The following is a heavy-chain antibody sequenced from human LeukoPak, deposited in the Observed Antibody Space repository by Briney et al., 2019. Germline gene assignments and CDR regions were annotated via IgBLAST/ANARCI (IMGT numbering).Heavy chain of an antibody. CDR2: IYHSGST. J-gene: IGHJ5*01. Sequence: SETLSLTCTVSGYSISSGYYWGWIRQPPGKGLEWIGSIYHSGSTYYNPSLKSRVTISVDTSKNQFSLKLSSVTAADTAVYYCARDLIAAAGSASAPTNW. D-gene: IGHD6-13*01. CDR1: GYSISSGYY. V-gene: IGHV4-38-2*02. CDR3: ARDLIAAAGSASAPTNW.